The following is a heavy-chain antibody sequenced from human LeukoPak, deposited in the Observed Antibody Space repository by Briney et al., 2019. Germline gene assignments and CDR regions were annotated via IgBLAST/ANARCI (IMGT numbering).Heavy chain of an antibody. CDR2: TVGGGDGT. CDR1: GFTFSSTS. Sequence: PGGSLRLSCAASGFTFSSTSMSWVRQAPGKGLEWVAVTVGGGDGTYYADSVKGRFTISRDNSNNTLYLQMNSLRAEDTAVYYCAKWVRSPYWFDPWGQGTLVTVSS. CDR3: AKWVRSPYWFDP. J-gene: IGHJ5*02. V-gene: IGHV3-23*01. D-gene: IGHD2-15*01.